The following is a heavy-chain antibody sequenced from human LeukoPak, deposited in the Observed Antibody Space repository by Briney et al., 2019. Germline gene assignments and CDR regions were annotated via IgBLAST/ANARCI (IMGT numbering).Heavy chain of an antibody. CDR2: IYYSGST. D-gene: IGHD4/OR15-4a*01. CDR3: ARHSIDYGEDY. V-gene: IGHV4-59*08. J-gene: IGHJ4*02. CDR1: GGSIGSYY. Sequence: SETLSLTCTVSGGSIGSYYWSWIRQPPGKGLEWIGYIYYSGSTNYNPSLKSRVTISVDTSKNQFSLKLSSVTAADTAVYYCARHSIDYGEDYWGQGALVTVSS.